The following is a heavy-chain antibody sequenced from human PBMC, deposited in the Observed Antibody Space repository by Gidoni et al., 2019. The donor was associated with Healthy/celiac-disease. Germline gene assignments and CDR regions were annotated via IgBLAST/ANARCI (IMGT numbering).Heavy chain of an antibody. CDR3: ARDSTIAEDYYGMDV. Sequence: QVQLVQSGAEGKKPGSSVKVSCMASGGTFSSYAISWVRQAPAQGLEWMGRIIPILGIANYAQKFQGRVTITADKSTSTAYMELSSLRSEDTAVYYCARDSTIAEDYYGMDVWGQGTTVTVSS. D-gene: IGHD6-13*01. J-gene: IGHJ6*02. CDR2: IIPILGIA. V-gene: IGHV1-69*04. CDR1: GGTFSSYA.